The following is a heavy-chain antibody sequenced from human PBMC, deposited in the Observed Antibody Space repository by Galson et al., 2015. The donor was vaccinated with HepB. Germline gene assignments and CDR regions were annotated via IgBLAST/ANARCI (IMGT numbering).Heavy chain of an antibody. CDR1: GFTFSSYG. D-gene: IGHD6-13*01. V-gene: IGHV3-33*01. J-gene: IGHJ6*03. Sequence: SLRLSCAASGFTFSSYGMHWVRQAPGKGLEWVAVIWYDGSNKYYADSVKGRFTISRDNSKNTLYLQMNSLRAEDTAVYYCARDAGIAAAVAYYYMDVWGKGTTVTVSS. CDR3: ARDAGIAAAVAYYYMDV. CDR2: IWYDGSNK.